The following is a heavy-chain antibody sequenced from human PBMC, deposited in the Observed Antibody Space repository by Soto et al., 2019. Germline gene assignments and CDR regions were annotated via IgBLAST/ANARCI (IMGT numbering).Heavy chain of an antibody. CDR3: ATGLFVPDNYFYYGVDV. D-gene: IGHD2-21*01. Sequence: QVQLQESGPGLVKPSETLSLACTVSGGSFGNYYWSWIRQPPGKGLEWIGYIFYRGSTNYNPSLKSRATISIDTSKHQLALRLSSGTAADSAVYYCATGLFVPDNYFYYGVDVWGHGTAVTISS. CDR2: IFYRGST. J-gene: IGHJ6*02. V-gene: IGHV4-59*01. CDR1: GGSFGNYY.